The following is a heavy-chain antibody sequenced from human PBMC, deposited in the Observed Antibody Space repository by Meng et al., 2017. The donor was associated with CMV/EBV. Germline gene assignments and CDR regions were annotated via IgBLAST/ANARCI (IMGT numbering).Heavy chain of an antibody. CDR1: GFTFSSYA. CDR2: ISGSGGST. CDR3: AKDRAAVGYKGSDY. V-gene: IGHV3-23*01. Sequence: SGFTFSSYARSWVRQAPGKGLEWVSAISGSGGSTYYADSVKGRFTISRDNSKNTLYLQMNSLRAEDTAVYYCAKDRAAVGYKGSDYWGQGTLVTVSS. D-gene: IGHD6-13*01. J-gene: IGHJ4*02.